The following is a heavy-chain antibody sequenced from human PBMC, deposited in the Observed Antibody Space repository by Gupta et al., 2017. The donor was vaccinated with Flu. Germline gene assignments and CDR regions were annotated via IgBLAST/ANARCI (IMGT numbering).Heavy chain of an antibody. CDR2: ISYDGNNK. V-gene: IGHV3-30*18. J-gene: IGHJ3*02. D-gene: IGHD4-17*01. CDR3: AKDWVDYGDPRLNGFAFDI. Sequence: GLECVAGISYDGNNKYYADSVKGRFTISRDNSKNTLYLQMNSLRAEDTAVYYCAKDWVDYGDPRLNGFAFDIWGQGTMVTVSS.